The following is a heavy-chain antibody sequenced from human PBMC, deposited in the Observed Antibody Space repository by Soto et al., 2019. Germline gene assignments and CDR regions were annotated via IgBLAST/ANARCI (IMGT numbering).Heavy chain of an antibody. D-gene: IGHD2-2*03. CDR3: AKGFLDIVVVPAAGNDAFDI. CDR2: ISWNSGSI. Sequence: AGGALRTSCAASGFTFDGYALHWVRQAPGKGLKRGSGISWNSGSIGYADSVKGRFTISRDNAKNSLYLQMNSLRAEDTALYYCAKGFLDIVVVPAAGNDAFDIWGQGTMVTVSS. CDR1: GFTFDGYA. J-gene: IGHJ3*02. V-gene: IGHV3-9*01.